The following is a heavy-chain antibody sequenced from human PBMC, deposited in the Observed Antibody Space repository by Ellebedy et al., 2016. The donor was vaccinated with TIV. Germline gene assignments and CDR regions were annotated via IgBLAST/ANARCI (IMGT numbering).Heavy chain of an antibody. V-gene: IGHV4-39*01. CDR3: ISATMDNVVDY. CDR2: LYYSGST. D-gene: IGHD5-12*01. CDR1: GGSIVSSTYY. J-gene: IGHJ4*02. Sequence: SVTLSLTXTVSGGSIVSSTYYWGWVRQPPGKGLEWIGNLYYSGSTHYNPSLKSQITISVDTSKNQFSLKLSSVTAADTAVYYCISATMDNVVDYWGQGTLVTVSS.